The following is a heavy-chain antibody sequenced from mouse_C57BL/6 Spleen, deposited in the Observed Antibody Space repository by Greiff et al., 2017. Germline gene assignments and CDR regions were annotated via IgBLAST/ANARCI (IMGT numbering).Heavy chain of an antibody. V-gene: IGHV5-4*03. CDR2: ISDGGSYT. CDR1: GFTFSSYA. CDR3: ARSSWDERGYYFDY. J-gene: IGHJ2*01. Sequence: EVMLVESGGGLVKPGGSLKLSCAASGFTFSSYAMSWVRQTPEKRLEWVATISDGGSYTYYPDNVKGRFTISRDNAKNNLYLQMSHLKSEDTAMYYCARSSWDERGYYFDYWGQGTTLTVSS. D-gene: IGHD4-1*01.